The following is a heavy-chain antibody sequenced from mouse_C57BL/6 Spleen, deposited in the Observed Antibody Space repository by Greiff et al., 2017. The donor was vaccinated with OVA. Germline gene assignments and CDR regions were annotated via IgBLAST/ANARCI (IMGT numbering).Heavy chain of an antibody. D-gene: IGHD2-3*01. V-gene: IGHV1-82*01. J-gene: IGHJ2*01. CDR3: ARFDGYYVGYFDD. CDR2: IYPGDGDT. Sequence: VQLQQSGPELVKPGASVKISCKASGYAFSSSWMNWVKQRPGKGLEWIGRIYPGDGDTNYNGKFKGKATLTADKSSSTAYMQLSSLTSEDSAVYFCARFDGYYVGYFDDWGQGTTLTVSS. CDR1: GYAFSSSW.